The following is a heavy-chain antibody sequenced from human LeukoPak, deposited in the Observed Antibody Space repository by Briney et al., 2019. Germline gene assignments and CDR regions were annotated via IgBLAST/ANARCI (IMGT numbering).Heavy chain of an antibody. D-gene: IGHD6-19*01. V-gene: IGHV3-33*01. Sequence: GGSLRLSCAASGLTFSTYGFHWVPDAPGKGLEGGALIWHEGSTQYSADSVKGRFTISRDNSNNMLYLQMNRLRAEDTAVYYCARDLWQSQWKYFDSWGQGTLATVSS. CDR2: IWHEGSTQ. J-gene: IGHJ4*02. CDR1: GLTFSTYG. CDR3: ARDLWQSQWKYFDS.